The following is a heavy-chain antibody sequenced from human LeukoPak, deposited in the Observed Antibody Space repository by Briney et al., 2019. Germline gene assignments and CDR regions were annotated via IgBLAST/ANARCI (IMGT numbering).Heavy chain of an antibody. Sequence: GXXLRLSCAASGFTFSSYSMNWVRQAPGKGLEWVSSISSSSSYIYYADSVKGRFTISRDKAKNSLYMQMNSLRAEDTDVYYCAREPIRYCSSTSCPLDYWGQGTLVTVSS. CDR1: GFTFSSYS. J-gene: IGHJ4*02. CDR3: AREPIRYCSSTSCPLDY. CDR2: ISSSSSYI. D-gene: IGHD2-2*01. V-gene: IGHV3-21*01.